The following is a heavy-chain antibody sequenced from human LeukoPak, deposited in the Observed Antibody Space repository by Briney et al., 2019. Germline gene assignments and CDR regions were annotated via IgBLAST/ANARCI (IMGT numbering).Heavy chain of an antibody. CDR3: ARDRIHYYDSSGPSRYYYYYGMDV. D-gene: IGHD3-22*01. V-gene: IGHV1-2*04. Sequence: ASVKVSCKAAGYTFTGYYMHWVRQAPGQGLEWMGWINPNSGGTNYAQKFQGWVTMTRDTSISTAYMELSRLRSEDTAVYYCARDRIHYYDSSGPSRYYYYYGMDVWGQGTTVTVSS. CDR2: INPNSGGT. J-gene: IGHJ6*02. CDR1: GYTFTGYY.